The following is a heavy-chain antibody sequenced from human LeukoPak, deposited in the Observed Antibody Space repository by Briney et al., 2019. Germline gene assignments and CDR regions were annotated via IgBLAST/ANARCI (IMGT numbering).Heavy chain of an antibody. CDR2: MSNSGENT. D-gene: IGHD4-17*01. CDR3: AKGGASVTRYVDY. J-gene: IGHJ4*02. V-gene: IGHV3-30*18. Sequence: GGSLRLSCVGSGFTFSSYSMSWVRQTPGKGLEWVGIMSNSGENTFYGEAVKGRFTISRDNSQNTLYLQMNSLRPEDTAVYYCAKGGASVTRYVDYWGQGTLVTVSS. CDR1: GFTFSSYS.